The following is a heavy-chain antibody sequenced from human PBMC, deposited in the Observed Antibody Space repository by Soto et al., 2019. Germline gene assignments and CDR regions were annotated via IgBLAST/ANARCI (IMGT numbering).Heavy chain of an antibody. Sequence: QVQLVESGGGVVQPGRSLRLSCAAAGFTFSGYAMHGVRQAPGKGLECVAVISYDGSNKYYADSVKGRFTISRDNSKNTLYLQMNSLRAEDTAVYSCARAPDRYHAFEYYYGMDVWGQGTTVTVSS. V-gene: IGHV3-30-3*01. CDR2: ISYDGSNK. D-gene: IGHD2-2*01. J-gene: IGHJ6*02. CDR1: GFTFSGYA. CDR3: ARAPDRYHAFEYYYGMDV.